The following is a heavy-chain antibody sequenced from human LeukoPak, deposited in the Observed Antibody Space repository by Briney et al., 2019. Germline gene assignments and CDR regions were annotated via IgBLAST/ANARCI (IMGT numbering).Heavy chain of an antibody. Sequence: SETLSLTCTVSGGSISSYYWSWIRQPPGKGLEWIGYIYYSGSTNYNPSLKSRVTISVDTSKNQFSLKLSSVTAADTAVYYCASAKFRDDAFDIWGQGTMVTVSS. J-gene: IGHJ3*02. CDR3: ASAKFRDDAFDI. CDR2: IYYSGST. V-gene: IGHV4-59*01. CDR1: GGSISSYY.